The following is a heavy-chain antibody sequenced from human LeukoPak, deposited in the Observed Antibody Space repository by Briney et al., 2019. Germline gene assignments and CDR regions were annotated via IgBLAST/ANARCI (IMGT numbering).Heavy chain of an antibody. Sequence: GGSLRLSCTASGFTFTNYYMNWVRQAPGKGLEWVANIKEDGSETYYVDSVKGRFTISRDNAKNSLYLQMKTLRVEDTGVYYCARNEKWGQGTLVTVSS. CDR3: ARNEK. CDR1: GFTFTNYY. V-gene: IGHV3-7*01. J-gene: IGHJ4*02. CDR2: IKEDGSET.